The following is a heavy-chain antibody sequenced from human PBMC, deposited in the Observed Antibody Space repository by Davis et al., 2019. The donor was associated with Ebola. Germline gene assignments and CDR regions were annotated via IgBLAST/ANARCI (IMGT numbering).Heavy chain of an antibody. V-gene: IGHV4-59*01. CDR1: GGSISSYY. CDR2: IYYSGRT. D-gene: IGHD1/OR15-1a*01. CDR3: AGGEQLLYGMDV. Sequence: PSETLSLTCTVSGGSISSYYWSWIRQPPGKGLEWIGNIYYSGRTKYNPSLKSRVTISVDTPKKQFSLNLTSLTAADTAVYYCAGGEQLLYGMDVWGQGTTVAVSS. J-gene: IGHJ6*02.